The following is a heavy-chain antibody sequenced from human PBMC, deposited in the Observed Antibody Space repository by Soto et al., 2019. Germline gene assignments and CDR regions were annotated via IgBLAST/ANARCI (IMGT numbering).Heavy chain of an antibody. V-gene: IGHV3-23*01. CDR2: ISGSGGST. J-gene: IGHJ6*03. CDR1: GFTFSSYA. CDR3: AKHRLNVAATYYYYMDV. D-gene: IGHD2-15*01. Sequence: GGSLRLSCAASGFTFSSYAMSWVRQAPGKGLEWVSAISGSGGSTYYADSVKGRFTISRDNSKNTLYLQMNSLRAEDTAVYYCAKHRLNVAATYYYYMDVWGKGTTVTVSS.